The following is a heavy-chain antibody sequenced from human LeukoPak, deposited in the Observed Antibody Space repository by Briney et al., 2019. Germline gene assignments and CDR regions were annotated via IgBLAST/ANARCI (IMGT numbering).Heavy chain of an antibody. CDR3: ARQSSIWNDGTNTDFNY. CDR2: ISSSGFTM. D-gene: IGHD1-1*01. CDR1: GFTFSSYE. V-gene: IGHV3-48*03. Sequence: PGGSLRLSCAASGFTFSSYEMNWVRQAPGKGLEWVSYISSSGFTMYYADSVEGRFTISRDNAENSLYLQMNSLRAEDTAVYYCARQSSIWNDGTNTDFNYWGQGTLVTVSS. J-gene: IGHJ4*02.